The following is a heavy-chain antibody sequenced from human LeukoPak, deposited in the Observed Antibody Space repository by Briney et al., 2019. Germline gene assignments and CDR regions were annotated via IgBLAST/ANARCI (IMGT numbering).Heavy chain of an antibody. CDR2: ISDSGGST. Sequence: LRLSCSASGFPFSSYAMHWVRQPPGKGLEYVSAISDSGGSTYYADSVKGRFTISRDNYKNTLYLQMSSLRAEDTAVYYCAKPIVGANGHFDYWGQGTLVTVSS. CDR1: GFPFSSYA. D-gene: IGHD1-26*01. J-gene: IGHJ4*02. CDR3: AKPIVGANGHFDY. V-gene: IGHV3-64D*09.